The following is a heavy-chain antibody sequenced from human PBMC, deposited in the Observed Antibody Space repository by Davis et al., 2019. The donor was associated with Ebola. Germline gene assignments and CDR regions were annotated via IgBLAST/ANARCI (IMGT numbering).Heavy chain of an antibody. Sequence: PGGSLRLSCAASGFIFSDHYMDWVRQAPGKGLEWVARTRNKANSYTTEYAASVKGRFTISRDDSENSHYLQMNSLKTEDTAVYYCARGSVGTAFRAFDIWGQGTMVTVSS. CDR2: TRNKANSYTT. D-gene: IGHD5-18*01. J-gene: IGHJ3*02. CDR1: GFIFSDHY. CDR3: ARGSVGTAFRAFDI. V-gene: IGHV3-72*01.